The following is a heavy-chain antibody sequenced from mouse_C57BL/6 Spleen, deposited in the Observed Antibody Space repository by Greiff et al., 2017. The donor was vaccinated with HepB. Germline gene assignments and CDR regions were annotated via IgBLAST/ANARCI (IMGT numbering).Heavy chain of an antibody. J-gene: IGHJ3*01. CDR2: ILPGSGST. V-gene: IGHV1-9*01. Sequence: VMLVESGAELMKPGASVKLSCKATGYTFTGYWIEWVKQRPGHGLEWIGEILPGSGSTNYNEKFKGKATFTADTSSNTAYMQLSSLTTEDSAIYYCARDSAHKLRLRRAWFAYWGQGTLVTVSA. CDR3: ARDSAHKLRLRRAWFAY. CDR1: GYTFTGYW. D-gene: IGHD3-2*02.